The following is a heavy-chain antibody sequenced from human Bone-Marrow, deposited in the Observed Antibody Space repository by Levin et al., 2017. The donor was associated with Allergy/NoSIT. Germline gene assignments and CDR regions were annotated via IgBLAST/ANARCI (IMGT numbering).Heavy chain of an antibody. CDR1: GGSISSSTYL. D-gene: IGHD6-19*01. CDR2: SGTT. Sequence: LSQTLSLTCTVFGGSISSSTYLWGWIRQSPGKGLEWIGSGTTNYNPSLKSRVTISVDTSKNQFSLELGSVTAADTAVYYCATYSGGSGAFDIWGQGTMVTVSS. CDR3: ATYSGGSGAFDI. J-gene: IGHJ3*02. V-gene: IGHV4-39*01.